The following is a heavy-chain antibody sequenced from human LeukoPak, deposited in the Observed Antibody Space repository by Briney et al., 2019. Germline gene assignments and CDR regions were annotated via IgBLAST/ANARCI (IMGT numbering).Heavy chain of an antibody. CDR3: ARADYYGSGSYLGWSWFDP. J-gene: IGHJ5*02. Sequence: SETLSLTCTVSGDSISTYYWSWIRQPPGKGLEWIGYVYYSGNTDYNPSLKSRVTIAIDTSKNQFSLKLSSVTAADTAVYHCARADYYGSGSYLGWSWFDPWGQGTLVTVSS. CDR1: GDSISTYY. CDR2: VYYSGNT. V-gene: IGHV4-59*01. D-gene: IGHD3-10*01.